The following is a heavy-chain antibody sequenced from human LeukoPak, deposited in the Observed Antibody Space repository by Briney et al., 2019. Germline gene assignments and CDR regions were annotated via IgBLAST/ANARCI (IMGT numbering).Heavy chain of an antibody. V-gene: IGHV4-59*12. CDR3: ARGIIGSYLEEHFDY. Sequence: SETLSLTCTVSGGSISSYYWSWIRQPPGKGLEWIGYIYYSGSTNYNPSLKSRVTISVDTSKNQFSLKLSSVTAADTAVYYCARGIIGSYLEEHFDYWGQGTLVTVSS. CDR1: GGSISSYY. CDR2: IYYSGST. J-gene: IGHJ4*02. D-gene: IGHD1-26*01.